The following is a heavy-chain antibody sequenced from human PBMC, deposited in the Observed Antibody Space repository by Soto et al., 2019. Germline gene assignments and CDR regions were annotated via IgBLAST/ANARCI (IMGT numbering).Heavy chain of an antibody. Sequence: SETLSLTCTVSGGSISSSSYYWGWIRQPPGKGLEWIGSIYYSGYTYYNPSLKSRVTISVDTSKNQFSLNLRSVTAADTAVYYCASMGYHYGSGSYPLDYWGQGTLVTVSS. D-gene: IGHD3-10*01. V-gene: IGHV4-39*01. J-gene: IGHJ4*02. CDR2: IYYSGYT. CDR3: ASMGYHYGSGSYPLDY. CDR1: GGSISSSSYY.